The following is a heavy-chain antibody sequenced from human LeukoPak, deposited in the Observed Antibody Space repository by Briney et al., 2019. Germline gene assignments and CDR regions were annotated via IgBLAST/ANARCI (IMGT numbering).Heavy chain of an antibody. V-gene: IGHV3-43*01. CDR3: AKDMGGSNYYYYMDV. D-gene: IGHD3-16*01. CDR1: GFTFDDYT. J-gene: IGHJ6*03. CDR2: ISWDGGKT. Sequence: GGSLRLSCAASGFTFDDYTMHWVRQAPGKGLEWVSLISWDGGKTYYADSVKGRFTISRDNSKNSLYLQMNSLRTEDTALYYCAKDMGGSNYYYYMDVWGKGTTVTISS.